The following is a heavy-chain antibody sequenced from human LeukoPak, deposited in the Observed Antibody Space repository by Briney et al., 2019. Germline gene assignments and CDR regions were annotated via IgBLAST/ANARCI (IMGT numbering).Heavy chain of an antibody. CDR2: INHSRRT. CDR3: ECYGSGSYVF. CDR1: GGSSSGYS. D-gene: IGHD3-10*01. J-gene: IGHJ4*02. Sequence: SETLSLTCAVYGGSSSGYSWSSVRPPPGKGREWRWEINHSRRTNYNPSLTSRVTISVDTSKNQFSLKLSSVTAADTAVYYCECYGSGSYVFWGQGTLVTVSS. V-gene: IGHV4-34*01.